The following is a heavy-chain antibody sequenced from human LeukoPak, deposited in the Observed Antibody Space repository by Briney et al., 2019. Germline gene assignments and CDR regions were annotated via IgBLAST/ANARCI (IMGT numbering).Heavy chain of an antibody. Sequence: PGGSLRLSCAASGFTFSSYAMSWVRQAPGKGLEWVSAIRGDGSITSYADSVKGRFTISRDNSKNTLDLQMNSLRADDTAVYHCAKRSCSGGSCNFDYWGQGTLVTVSS. V-gene: IGHV3-23*01. CDR2: IRGDGSIT. CDR3: AKRSCSGGSCNFDY. D-gene: IGHD2-15*01. J-gene: IGHJ4*02. CDR1: GFTFSSYA.